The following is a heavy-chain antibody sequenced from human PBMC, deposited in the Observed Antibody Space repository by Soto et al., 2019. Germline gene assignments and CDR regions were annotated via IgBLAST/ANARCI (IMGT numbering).Heavy chain of an antibody. D-gene: IGHD2-15*01. CDR3: ARAGLYEGGWYFDL. V-gene: IGHV4-59*01. Sequence: SETLSLTCTVSGGSISSYYWSWIRQPPGKGLEWIGYIYYSGSTNYNPSLKSRVTISVDTSKNQFSLKLSSVTAADTAVYYCARAGLYEGGWYFDLWGRGTLVPSPQ. J-gene: IGHJ2*01. CDR1: GGSISSYY. CDR2: IYYSGST.